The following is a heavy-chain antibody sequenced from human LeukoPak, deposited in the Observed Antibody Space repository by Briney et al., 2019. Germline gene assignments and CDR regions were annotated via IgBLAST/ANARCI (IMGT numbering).Heavy chain of an antibody. D-gene: IGHD6-19*01. J-gene: IGHJ4*02. CDR3: ARTTAGYSSGRYPGWPIDY. CDR2: IYTSGST. Sequence: SETLSLTCTVSGGSISSYYWSWIRQPPGKGLEWIGYIYTSGSTNYNPSLKSRVTISVDTSKNQFSLKLSSVTAADTAVYYCARTTAGYSSGRYPGWPIDYWGQGTLVTVS. V-gene: IGHV4-4*09. CDR1: GGSISSYY.